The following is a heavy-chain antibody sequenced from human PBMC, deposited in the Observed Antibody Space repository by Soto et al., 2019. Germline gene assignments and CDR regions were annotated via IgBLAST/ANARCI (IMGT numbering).Heavy chain of an antibody. CDR1: GFTFSDSW. CDR3: ASLGLHG. D-gene: IGHD2-15*01. CDR2: IKQDGSEK. Sequence: PGGSLRLSCAASGFTFSDSWMDWVRQAPGKGPEWVANIKQDGSEKNYVDSVKGRFTISRDNAKNSLYLQMNSLRAEDTAVYYCASLGLHGWGQGTTVTVSS. J-gene: IGHJ6*02. V-gene: IGHV3-7*01.